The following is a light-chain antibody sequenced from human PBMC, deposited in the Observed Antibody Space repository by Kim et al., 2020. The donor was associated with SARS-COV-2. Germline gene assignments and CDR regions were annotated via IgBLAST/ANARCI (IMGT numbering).Light chain of an antibody. CDR1: QGISSW. Sequence: DVQMTQSPSFVSASLGDRVTITCRASQGISSWLAWYQQISGKAPRLVIFAASAVQSGVPSRFSGSGSGRDFTLNINSLQPEDVGTYYCQQSNNFPITFGQGTRLEIK. V-gene: IGKV1-12*01. J-gene: IGKJ5*01. CDR3: QQSNNFPIT. CDR2: AAS.